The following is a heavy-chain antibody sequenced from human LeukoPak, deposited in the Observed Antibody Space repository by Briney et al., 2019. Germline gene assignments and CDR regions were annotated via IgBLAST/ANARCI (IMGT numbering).Heavy chain of an antibody. D-gene: IGHD4-23*01. CDR3: ARVPDYGGGGFDP. Sequence: SQTLSLTCTVSGGSISSGSYYWSWIRQPAGKGLEWIGRIYTSGSTNFSPSLKSRVTMSVDTSKNQFSLKLTSVTAADTAIYYCARVPDYGGGGFDPWGQGTLVTVSS. CDR2: IYTSGST. J-gene: IGHJ5*02. CDR1: GGSISSGSYY. V-gene: IGHV4-61*02.